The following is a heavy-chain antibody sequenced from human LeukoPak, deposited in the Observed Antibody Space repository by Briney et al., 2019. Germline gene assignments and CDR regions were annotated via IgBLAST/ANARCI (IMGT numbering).Heavy chain of an antibody. CDR3: ARLIYYGSGRTYFFDS. CDR1: GYSFNTFY. J-gene: IGHJ4*02. CDR2: IYPSDSET. V-gene: IGHV5-51*01. D-gene: IGHD3-10*01. Sequence: GESLKISCKGSGYSFNTFYIGWVRQTPETGLEWMGNIYPSDSETKYKPSFQGQVTISVDKSINTAYLRLSSLKASDTAVYYCARLIYYGSGRTYFFDSWGQGTLVIVFS.